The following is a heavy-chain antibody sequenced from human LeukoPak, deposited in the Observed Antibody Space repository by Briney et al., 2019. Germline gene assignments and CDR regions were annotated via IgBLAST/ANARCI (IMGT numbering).Heavy chain of an antibody. CDR1: GGPISDYH. CDR2: IYYSGSS. J-gene: IGHJ2*01. D-gene: IGHD2-21*02. V-gene: IGHV4-59*01. CDR3: ARAPLQVVVLTTPHNWWFDL. Sequence: PSETLSLTCTISGGPISDYHWSWIRQPPGKGLEWIGDIYYSGSSNYNPSLKSRVTISIDTSKNQFSLNLRSVTAADTAVFYCARAPLQVVVLTTPHNWWFDLWGRGTLVTVSS.